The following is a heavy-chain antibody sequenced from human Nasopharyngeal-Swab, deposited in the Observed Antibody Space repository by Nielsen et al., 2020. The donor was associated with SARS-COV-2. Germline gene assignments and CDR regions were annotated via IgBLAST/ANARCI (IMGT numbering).Heavy chain of an antibody. Sequence: WIRQPPGKGLEYVSAISSNGGGTYYADSVKGRFTISRDNSKNTLYLQMSSLRAGDTAVYYCVKVPYGSGSYPSYYFDYWGQGTLVTVSS. CDR2: ISSNGGGT. J-gene: IGHJ4*02. D-gene: IGHD3-10*01. CDR3: VKVPYGSGSYPSYYFDY. V-gene: IGHV3-64D*06.